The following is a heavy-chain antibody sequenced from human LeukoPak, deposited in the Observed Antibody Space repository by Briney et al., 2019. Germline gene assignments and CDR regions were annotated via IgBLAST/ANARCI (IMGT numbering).Heavy chain of an antibody. V-gene: IGHV3-30*02. D-gene: IGHD3-10*01. CDR1: GFTFSSNG. CDR3: AKDIGSYYDY. CDR2: IQYDGSKK. Sequence: PGGSLRLSCVASGFTFSSNGMHWVRQAPGKGLEWVTFIQYDGSKKYYADSVKGRFTISRDNSKNTLYLEMNSLRAEDTAVYYCAKDIGSYYDYWGQGTLVIVSS. J-gene: IGHJ4*02.